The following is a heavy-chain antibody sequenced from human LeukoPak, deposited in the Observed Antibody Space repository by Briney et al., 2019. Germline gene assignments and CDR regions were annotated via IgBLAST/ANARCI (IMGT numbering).Heavy chain of an antibody. CDR3: AKDKWELLSRYFDL. D-gene: IGHD1-26*01. J-gene: IGHJ2*01. CDR1: GGSISSYY. V-gene: IGHV4-4*07. CDR2: IYTSGST. Sequence: SETLSLTCTVSGGSISSYYWSWIRQPAGKGLEWIGRIYTSGSTNYNPSLKSRVTMSVDTSKNQFSLKLSSVTAADTAVYYCAKDKWELLSRYFDLWGRGTLVTVSS.